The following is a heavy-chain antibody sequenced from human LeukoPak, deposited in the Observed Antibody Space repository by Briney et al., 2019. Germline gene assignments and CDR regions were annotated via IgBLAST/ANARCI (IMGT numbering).Heavy chain of an antibody. Sequence: QPGGSLRLSCAASGFTFSSYGMHWVRQAPGKVLEWVAVIRYDGSNKYYADSVKGRFTISRDNSKNTLYLQMNSLRAEDTAVYYCASDYDSLTGSGDYWGQGALVTVSS. V-gene: IGHV3-33*01. J-gene: IGHJ4*02. CDR2: IRYDGSNK. D-gene: IGHD3-9*01. CDR1: GFTFSSYG. CDR3: ASDYDSLTGSGDY.